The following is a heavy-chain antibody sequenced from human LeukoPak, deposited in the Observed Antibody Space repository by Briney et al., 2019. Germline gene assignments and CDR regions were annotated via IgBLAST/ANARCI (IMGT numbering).Heavy chain of an antibody. V-gene: IGHV4-30-2*02. J-gene: IGHJ4*02. CDR3: ARYSSGWYGFDY. CDR1: GGSISSGAYS. D-gene: IGHD6-19*01. CDR2: IYHNGST. Sequence: PSETLPLTCAVSGGSISSGAYSWSWIRQPPGKGLEWIGYIYHNGSTYYNPSLKSRVTISVDTSKKQFSLRLSSVTAADTAVYYCARYSSGWYGFDYWGQGTLVTVSS.